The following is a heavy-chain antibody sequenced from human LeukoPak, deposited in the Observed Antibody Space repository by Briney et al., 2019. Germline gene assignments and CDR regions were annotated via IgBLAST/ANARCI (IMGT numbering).Heavy chain of an antibody. Sequence: SETLSLTCAVYGGSFSGYYWSWLRQPPGKGLEWIGEINHNGSTNYNPSLKSRVTISVDTSKNQFSLKLSSVTAADTAVYYCARQGYDFWSGYSKYYYYYYMDVWGKGTTVTVSS. CDR1: GGSFSGYY. CDR2: INHNGST. J-gene: IGHJ6*03. V-gene: IGHV4-34*01. D-gene: IGHD3-3*01. CDR3: ARQGYDFWSGYSKYYYYYYMDV.